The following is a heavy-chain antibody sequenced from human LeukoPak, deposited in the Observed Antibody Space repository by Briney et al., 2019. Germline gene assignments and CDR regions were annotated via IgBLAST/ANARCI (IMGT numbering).Heavy chain of an antibody. CDR3: TSNLYCSTSSCYTLDN. J-gene: IGHJ4*02. CDR2: IKSKSERGTT. V-gene: IGHV3-15*01. D-gene: IGHD2-2*02. Sequence: GGSLRLSCAASGFTFSNGWMSWVRQAPGKGLEWVGRIKSKSERGTTDYAAPVKGRFTISRDGSTNAVYLHMNSLKTEDTAVYFCTSNLYCSTSSCYTLDNWGQGTLVAVSP. CDR1: GFTFSNGW.